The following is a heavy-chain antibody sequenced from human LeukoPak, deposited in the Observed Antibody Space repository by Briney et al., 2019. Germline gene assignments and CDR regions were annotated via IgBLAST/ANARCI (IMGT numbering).Heavy chain of an antibody. CDR2: IYYTGIT. J-gene: IGHJ3*02. CDR3: ARSGSNYGSDAFDI. V-gene: IGHV4-59*01. D-gene: IGHD1-26*01. Sequence: SETLSLTSTVSGGSNGTYWWNWIRQPPGKGLEWIGYIYYTGITSYNPSLKGRVTISVDTSKKQFSLRLSSVIAADTAVYYCARSGSNYGSDAFDIWGQGTMVTVSS. CDR1: GGSNGTYW.